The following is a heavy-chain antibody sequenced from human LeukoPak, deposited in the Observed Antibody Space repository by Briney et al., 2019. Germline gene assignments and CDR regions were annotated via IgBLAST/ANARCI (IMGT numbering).Heavy chain of an antibody. J-gene: IGHJ3*02. CDR3: AADADYTYYYDSSGYTTHAFDI. V-gene: IGHV4-30-2*01. CDR2: IYHSGST. CDR1: GGSISSGGYS. Sequence: SETLSLTCAVSGGSISSGGYSWSWIRQPPGKGLEWIGYIYHSGSTYYNPSLKSRVTISVDRSKNQFSLKLSSVTAADTAVYYCAADADYTYYYDSSGYTTHAFDIWGQGTMVTVSS. D-gene: IGHD3-22*01.